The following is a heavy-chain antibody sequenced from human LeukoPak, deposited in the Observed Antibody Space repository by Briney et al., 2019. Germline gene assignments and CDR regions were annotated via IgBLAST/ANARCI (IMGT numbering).Heavy chain of an antibody. J-gene: IGHJ6*02. CDR2: INHSGST. Sequence: SETLSLTCAVYGGSFSGYYWSWIRQPPGKGLEWIGEINHSGSTNYNPSLKSRVTISVDTSKNQFSLKLSSVTAADTAVYYCARQAVAGTSLDVWGQGTTVTVSS. D-gene: IGHD6-19*01. V-gene: IGHV4-34*01. CDR1: GGSFSGYY. CDR3: ARQAVAGTSLDV.